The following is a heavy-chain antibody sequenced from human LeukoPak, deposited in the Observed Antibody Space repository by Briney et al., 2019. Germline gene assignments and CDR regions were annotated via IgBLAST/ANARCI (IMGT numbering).Heavy chain of an antibody. CDR1: GVSHCDHY. CDR3: ARVSFDDDFRSGSFYFDF. Sequence: GGSLRLSCAASGVSHCDHYMDWVRHAPGKGVEGVGRTRNKTNTQNTEHAASVKGRFTISRDDSKNSLYLQMNSLQAGDTAVYYCARVSFDDDFRSGSFYFDFWGQGTLVTVSS. J-gene: IGHJ4*02. D-gene: IGHD3-3*01. V-gene: IGHV3-72*01. CDR2: TRNKTNTQNT.